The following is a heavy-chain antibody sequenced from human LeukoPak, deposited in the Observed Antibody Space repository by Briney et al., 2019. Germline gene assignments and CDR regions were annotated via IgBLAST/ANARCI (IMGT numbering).Heavy chain of an antibody. CDR2: IYYSGST. Sequence: PSETLSLTCAVSGGSISSSSYCWGWIRQPPGKGLEWVGSIYYSGSTYYNPSLKSRVTISVDTSKNQFSLKLISVTAADTAVYFCARGLLDYGDYDAFDIWGQGTMVTVPS. CDR3: ARGLLDYGDYDAFDI. D-gene: IGHD4-17*01. V-gene: IGHV4-39*01. J-gene: IGHJ3*02. CDR1: GGSISSSSYC.